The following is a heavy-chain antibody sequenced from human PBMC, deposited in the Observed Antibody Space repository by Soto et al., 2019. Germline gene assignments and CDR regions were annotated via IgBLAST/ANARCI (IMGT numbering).Heavy chain of an antibody. CDR2: IKQDGSAK. D-gene: IGHD2-15*01. CDR3: GKDFGGTM. CDR1: GFTFSNYW. Sequence: EVQLVESGGGLVQPGGSLRLSCAASGFTFSNYWMTWVRQAPGKGLEWVANIKQDGSAKDYVDSVKGRFTISRDNLKNSVYLEMNSLRAEDTAVYYWGKDFGGTMWGQGTLVTVSS. V-gene: IGHV3-7*05. J-gene: IGHJ4*02.